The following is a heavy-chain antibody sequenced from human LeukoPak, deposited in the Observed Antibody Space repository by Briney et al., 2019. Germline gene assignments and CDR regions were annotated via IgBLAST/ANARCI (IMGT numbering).Heavy chain of an antibody. CDR1: GGSFSGYY. V-gene: IGHV4-34*01. J-gene: IGHJ4*02. D-gene: IGHD5-18*01. CDR2: INHSGST. CDR3: ARRGYSYGLRY. Sequence: SETLSLTCAVYGGSFSGYYWSWIRQPPGKGLEWIGEINHSGSTNYNPSLKSRVTISVDTSKNQFSLKLSSVTAADTAVYYCARRGYSYGLRYWGQGTPVTVSS.